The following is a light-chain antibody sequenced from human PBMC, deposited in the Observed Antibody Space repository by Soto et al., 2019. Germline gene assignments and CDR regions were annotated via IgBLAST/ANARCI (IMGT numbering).Light chain of an antibody. CDR3: QQYGSSPPT. J-gene: IGKJ4*01. CDR1: ETVSSTY. Sequence: ENVLTQSPGTLSLSPGERATLSCRARETVSSTYLAWYQQKPGQAPRLLIYGASSRATGIPDRVSGSGSGTYFTLTISRLEPEDFAVYYCQQYGSSPPTLGGGTRVEIK. V-gene: IGKV3-20*01. CDR2: GAS.